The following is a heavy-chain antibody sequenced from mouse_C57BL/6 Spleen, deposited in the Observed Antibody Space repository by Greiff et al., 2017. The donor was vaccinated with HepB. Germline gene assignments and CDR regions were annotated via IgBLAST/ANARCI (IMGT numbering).Heavy chain of an antibody. J-gene: IGHJ2*01. CDR3: ALHYYGSSYGYYFDY. D-gene: IGHD1-1*01. CDR2: IHPNSGST. V-gene: IGHV1-64*01. Sequence: VQLQQPGAELVKPGASVKLSCKASGYTFTSYWMHWVKQRPGQGLEWIGMIHPNSGSTNYNEKFKSKATLTVDKSSSTAYMQLSSLTSEDSAVYYCALHYYGSSYGYYFDYWGQGTTLTVSS. CDR1: GYTFTSYW.